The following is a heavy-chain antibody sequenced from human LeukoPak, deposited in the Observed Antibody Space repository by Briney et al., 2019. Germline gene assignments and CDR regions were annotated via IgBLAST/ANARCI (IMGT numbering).Heavy chain of an antibody. V-gene: IGHV1-24*01. CDR3: ARSVGGKYSSSWYRQHYYYGMDV. CDR1: GYTLTELS. J-gene: IGHJ6*02. Sequence: GASVEVSCKVSGYTLTELSMHWVRQAPGKGLEWMGGFDPEDGETIYAQKFQGRVTMTEDTSTDTAYMELSSLRSEDTAVYYCARSVGGKYSSSWYRQHYYYGMDVWGQGTTVTVSS. CDR2: FDPEDGET. D-gene: IGHD6-13*01.